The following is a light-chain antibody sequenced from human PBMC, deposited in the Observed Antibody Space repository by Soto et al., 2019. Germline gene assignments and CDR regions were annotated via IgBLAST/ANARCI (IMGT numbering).Light chain of an antibody. CDR1: QSISSY. Sequence: DIQMTQSPSSLSASVGDRVTITCRASQSISSYLNWYQQKPGKAPKLLIYDASSLQSGVPSRFSGSGSGTAFTLPIISLQPDDFATYYCRQRYSTPMYTFGQGTKLEIK. CDR3: RQRYSTPMYT. J-gene: IGKJ2*01. V-gene: IGKV1-39*01. CDR2: DAS.